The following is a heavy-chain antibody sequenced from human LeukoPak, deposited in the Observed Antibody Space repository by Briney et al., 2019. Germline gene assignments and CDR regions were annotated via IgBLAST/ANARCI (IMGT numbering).Heavy chain of an antibody. V-gene: IGHV3-74*01. D-gene: IGHD3-22*01. Sequence: GGSLRLSCAASGFTFSNYWMHWVRQAPGMGLVWVSRINSDGSTTTYADSVKGRFTISRDNAKNTLYLQMNSLRAEDTAVYYCARPPYYHDSSGYYYFDYWGQGTLVTVSS. CDR2: INSDGSTT. J-gene: IGHJ4*02. CDR1: GFTFSNYW. CDR3: ARPPYYHDSSGYYYFDY.